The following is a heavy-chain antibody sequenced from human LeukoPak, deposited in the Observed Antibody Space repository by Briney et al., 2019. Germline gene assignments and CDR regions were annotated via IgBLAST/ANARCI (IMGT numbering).Heavy chain of an antibody. CDR2: ISAYNGKT. D-gene: IGHD3-3*01. CDR1: GYTSTSYG. J-gene: IGHJ5*02. CDR3: ARDFRDDFWSCYSNVYNWFDP. Sequence: GSVKVSCKASGYTSTSYGISWVRQAPGQGVEWMGWISAYNGKTNYAQKLQGRVTMTTDTSTSTAYMERRSQRSDDTAVYYCARDFRDDFWSCYSNVYNWFDPGGQGTLLTVPS. V-gene: IGHV1-18*01.